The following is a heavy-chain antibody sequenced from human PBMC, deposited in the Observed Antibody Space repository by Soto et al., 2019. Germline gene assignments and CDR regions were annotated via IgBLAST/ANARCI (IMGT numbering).Heavy chain of an antibody. CDR2: ISYDGSNK. J-gene: IGHJ6*03. V-gene: IGHV3-30*18. CDR3: ANDDRYYDILTGYYVPRYYYMDV. Sequence: GGSLRLSCAASGFTFSSYGMHWVRQAPGKGLEWVAVISYDGSNKYYADSVKGRFTISRDNSKNTLYLQMNSLRAEDTAVYYCANDDRYYDILTGYYVPRYYYMDVWGKGTTVTVSS. D-gene: IGHD3-9*01. CDR1: GFTFSSYG.